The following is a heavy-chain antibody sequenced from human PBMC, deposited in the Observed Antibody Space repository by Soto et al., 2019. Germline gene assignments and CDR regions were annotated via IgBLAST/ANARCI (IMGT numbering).Heavy chain of an antibody. J-gene: IGHJ5*02. CDR3: ARGQQQLVTGRGFWFDP. CDR2: IYYSGST. D-gene: IGHD6-13*01. CDR1: GGSISSYY. Sequence: PSETLSLTCTVSGGSISSYYWSWIRQPPGKGLEWIGYIYYSGSTNYNPSLKSRVTISVDTSKNQFSLKLSSVTAADTAVYYCARGQQQLVTGRGFWFDPCGQGTLVTVSS. V-gene: IGHV4-59*01.